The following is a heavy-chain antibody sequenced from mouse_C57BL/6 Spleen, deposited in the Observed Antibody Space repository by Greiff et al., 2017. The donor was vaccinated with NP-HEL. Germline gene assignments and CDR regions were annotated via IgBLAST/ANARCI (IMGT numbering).Heavy chain of an antibody. CDR2: INPSTGGT. V-gene: IGHV1-42*01. D-gene: IGHD1-1*01. CDR1: GYSFTGYY. J-gene: IGHJ4*01. Sequence: VQLKQSGPELVKPGASVKISCKASGYSFTGYYMNWVKQSPEKSLEWIGEINPSTGGTTYNQKFKAKATLTVDKSSSTAYMQLKSLTSEDSAVYYCARWSTTVVAYYYYAMDYWGQGTSVTVSS. CDR3: ARWSTTVVAYYYYAMDY.